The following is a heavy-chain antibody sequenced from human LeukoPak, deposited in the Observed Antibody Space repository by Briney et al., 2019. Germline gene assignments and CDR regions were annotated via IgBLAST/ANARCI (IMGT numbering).Heavy chain of an antibody. V-gene: IGHV1-18*01. D-gene: IGHD3-10*01. CDR1: GGTFSSYA. J-gene: IGHJ4*02. CDR2: ISAYNGDT. Sequence: WASVKVSCKASGGTFSSYAISWVRQAPGQGLEWMGWISAYNGDTNYAQKLQGRVTMTTDTSTSTAYMELRSLRSDDTAVYYCARGIWSGSANYFDHWGQGTLVTVSS. CDR3: ARGIWSGSANYFDH.